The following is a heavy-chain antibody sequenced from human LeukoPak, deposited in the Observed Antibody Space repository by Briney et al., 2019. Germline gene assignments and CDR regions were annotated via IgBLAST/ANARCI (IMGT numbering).Heavy chain of an antibody. Sequence: GTLSLACAVSGGSISSRNWWSWVRQPPGKGLEWVSAISGSGGNTYYIDSVKGRFTISRDNSKNTLDLQMNSLRAEDTAVYYCAKDGRRISMIGVVRRGHYFDYWGQGILVTVSS. D-gene: IGHD3-22*01. V-gene: IGHV3-23*01. J-gene: IGHJ4*02. CDR1: GGSISSR. CDR3: AKDGRRISMIGVVRRGHYFDY. CDR2: ISGSGGNT.